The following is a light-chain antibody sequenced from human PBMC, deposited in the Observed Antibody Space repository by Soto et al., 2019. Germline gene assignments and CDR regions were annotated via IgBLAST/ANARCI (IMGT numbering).Light chain of an antibody. CDR1: QSISSY. J-gene: IGKJ1*01. V-gene: IGKV1-39*01. CDR2: AAS. Sequence: DIHMTHSPASLSASVGDGVTITCRASQSISSYLNWYQQKRGKAPKLLIYAASSLQSGVPSRFSGSGSGTDFTLTISSLQPEDFATYYCQQSYSTPRTFGQGTKVDIK. CDR3: QQSYSTPRT.